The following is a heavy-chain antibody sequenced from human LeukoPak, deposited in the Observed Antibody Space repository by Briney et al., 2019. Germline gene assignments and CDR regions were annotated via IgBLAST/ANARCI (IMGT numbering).Heavy chain of an antibody. CDR1: GFTFSSYA. CDR3: ARLAAGTRVVLDP. Sequence: PGRSLRLSCAASGFTFSSYAMHWVRQAPGKGLEWVAVISYDGSNKYYADSVKGRFTISRDNSKNTLYLQMNSLRAEDTAVYYCARLAAGTRVVLDPWGQGTLVTVSS. J-gene: IGHJ5*02. CDR2: ISYDGSNK. V-gene: IGHV3-30-3*01. D-gene: IGHD6-13*01.